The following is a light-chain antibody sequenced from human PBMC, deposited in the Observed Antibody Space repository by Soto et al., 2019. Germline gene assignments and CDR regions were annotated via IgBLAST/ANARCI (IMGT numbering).Light chain of an antibody. V-gene: IGKV1-39*01. Sequence: DIQVPKAPSSRSASVWDRVTISWRTSQSISIYLNWYQHKPGIAPKLLIYGASRLQSGVPSRFSGSESGTDVTLTISSLQPEDVATYYCQQSYSIPWTFGQGTKVDI. CDR3: QQSYSIPWT. J-gene: IGKJ1*01. CDR2: GAS. CDR1: QSISIY.